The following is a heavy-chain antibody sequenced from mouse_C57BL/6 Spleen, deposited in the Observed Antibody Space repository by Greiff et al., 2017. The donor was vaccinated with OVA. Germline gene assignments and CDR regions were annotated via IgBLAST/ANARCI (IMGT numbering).Heavy chain of an antibody. CDR2: IYPGSGNT. V-gene: IGHV1-76*01. CDR1: GYTFTDYY. Sequence: QVQLQQSGAELVRPGASVKLSCKASGYTFTDYYINWVKQRPGQGLEWIARIYPGSGNTYYNEKFKGKATLTTEKSSSTAYMQLSSLTSEASAVYFCEREITTEYYLDYWGQGTTLTVSS. J-gene: IGHJ2*01. CDR3: EREITTEYYLDY. D-gene: IGHD1-1*01.